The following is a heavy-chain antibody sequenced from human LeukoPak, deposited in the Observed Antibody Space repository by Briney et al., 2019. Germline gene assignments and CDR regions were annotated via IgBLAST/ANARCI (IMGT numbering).Heavy chain of an antibody. CDR3: ARSGGYCSGGSCYRIVY. D-gene: IGHD2-15*01. CDR2: IKQDGSEK. CDR1: GFTFSSYS. Sequence: GGSLRFSCAASGFTFSSYSMTWVRQAPVKVLEWVANIKQDGSEKYYVDSVKGRFTISRDNAKNSLYLQMNSLRAEDTAVYYCARSGGYCSGGSCYRIVYWGQGTLVTVSS. V-gene: IGHV3-7*01. J-gene: IGHJ4*02.